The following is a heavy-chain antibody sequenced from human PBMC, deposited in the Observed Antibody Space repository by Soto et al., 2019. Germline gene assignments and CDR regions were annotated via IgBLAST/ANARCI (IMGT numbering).Heavy chain of an antibody. Sequence: QVQLQESGPGLVKPSETLSLTCTVSGGSISSYYWSWIRQPPGKGLEWIGYIYYSGSTNYNPPLKRRVTISVDTSKNQFSLKLSSVTAADTAVYYCARVRRTYYYYMDVWGKGTTVTVSS. V-gene: IGHV4-59*01. CDR3: ARVRRTYYYYMDV. J-gene: IGHJ6*03. CDR1: GGSISSYY. CDR2: IYYSGST.